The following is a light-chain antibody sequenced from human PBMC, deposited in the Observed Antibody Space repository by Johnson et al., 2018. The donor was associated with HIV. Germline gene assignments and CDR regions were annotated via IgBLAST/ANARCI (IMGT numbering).Light chain of an antibody. CDR1: SSNIGNNY. CDR3: GTWDSTLSAGGLV. V-gene: IGLV1-51*01. J-gene: IGLJ1*01. Sequence: QSVLTQPPSVSAAPGQKVTISCSGSSSNIGNNYVSWYQQLPGTAPKLLIYDNNKRPSGIPDRFSGSKSGTSATLGITGLQTGDEADYYCGTWDSTLSAGGLVFVAANKVTVL. CDR2: DNN.